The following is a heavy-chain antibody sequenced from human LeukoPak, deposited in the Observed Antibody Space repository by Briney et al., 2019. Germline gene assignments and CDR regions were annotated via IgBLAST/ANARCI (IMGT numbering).Heavy chain of an antibody. CDR3: ARDRNYFHSSGWTPFDY. CDR1: SDSITTYY. CDR2: IYSSGST. J-gene: IGHJ4*02. D-gene: IGHD3-22*01. V-gene: IGHV4-4*07. Sequence: SETLSLTCTVSSDSITTYYWSWIRQPAGKGLEWIGRIYSSGSTNYNPSLKSRVTMSVDTSKSQLSLKLSPVTAADTAVYYCARDRNYFHSSGWTPFDYWGQGTLVTVSS.